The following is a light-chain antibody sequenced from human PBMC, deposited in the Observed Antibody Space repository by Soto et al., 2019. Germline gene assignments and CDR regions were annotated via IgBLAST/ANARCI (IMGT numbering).Light chain of an antibody. Sequence: QSVLTQPASVSGSPGQSIAISCPGTSIDVGGYNYVSWYQQHPGKAPKLMIYDVSNRPSGVSNRFSGSKSGNTASLTISGLQAEDEADYYCCSYTTSSTYVFGTGTKVTGL. CDR1: SIDVGGYNY. CDR2: DVS. CDR3: CSYTTSSTYV. V-gene: IGLV2-14*03. J-gene: IGLJ1*01.